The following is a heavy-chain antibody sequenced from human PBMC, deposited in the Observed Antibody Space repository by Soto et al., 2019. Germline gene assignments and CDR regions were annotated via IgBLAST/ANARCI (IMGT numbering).Heavy chain of an antibody. Sequence: PSETVSLTCTVSGGPISSYYWSWIRQPAGKGLEWIGRSYTSGSTNYNPSLKRRVTMSVDTSKNQFSLKLSSVTAADTAVYSCARDQVGDADYYYYGMDVWGQGTTVTVSS. J-gene: IGHJ6*02. CDR3: ARDQVGDADYYYYGMDV. CDR2: SYTSGST. D-gene: IGHD1-26*01. CDR1: GGPISSYY. V-gene: IGHV4-4*07.